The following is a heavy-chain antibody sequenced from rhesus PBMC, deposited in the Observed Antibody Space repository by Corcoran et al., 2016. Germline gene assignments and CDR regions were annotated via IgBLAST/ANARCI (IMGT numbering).Heavy chain of an antibody. J-gene: IGHJ4*01. Sequence: QVQLQESGPGLVKPSETLSLTCAVSGVSISSSNWWICIRQPPGKGLEWIGGIYSNTESTNYNPSLKNRVTISKDTSKNQFSLKLSSVTAADTAVYYCARGSYGSSYFDQWGQGVLVTVSS. CDR3: ARGSYGSSYFDQ. D-gene: IGHD4-29*01. CDR1: GVSISSSNW. V-gene: IGHV4S12*01. CDR2: IYSNTEST.